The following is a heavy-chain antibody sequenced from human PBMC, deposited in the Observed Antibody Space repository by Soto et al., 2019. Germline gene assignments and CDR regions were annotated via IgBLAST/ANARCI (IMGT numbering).Heavy chain of an antibody. CDR1: GYTFTSYD. Sequence: QVQLVQSGAEVKKPGASVKVSCKASGYTFTSYDINWVRQATGQGLEWMGWMNPNSGNTGYAQKLGGGVTMTRNRAIRPSYSELSSLRSENTAVYYCAREYSSGWSKDWGQGTLVTVSS. J-gene: IGHJ4*02. V-gene: IGHV1-8*01. D-gene: IGHD6-19*01. CDR3: AREYSSGWSKD. CDR2: MNPNSGNT.